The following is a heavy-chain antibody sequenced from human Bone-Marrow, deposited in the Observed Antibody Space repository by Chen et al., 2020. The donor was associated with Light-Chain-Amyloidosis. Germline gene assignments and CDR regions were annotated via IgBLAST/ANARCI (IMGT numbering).Heavy chain of an antibody. CDR1: GFTFSTYA. J-gene: IGHJ4*02. Sequence: EVQLVESGEGLAQPGGSLRLSCAASGFTFSTYAMQWVRQAPGKGLEYVSAISSNGGNTYYADSVKGRFAISRDNSKNTLYLQMGSLRAEDMAVYYCARLMLYQTWGPVEHWGRGVLVTVSS. CDR2: ISSNGGNT. V-gene: IGHV3-64*02. D-gene: IGHD2-8*01. CDR3: ARLMLYQTWGPVEH.